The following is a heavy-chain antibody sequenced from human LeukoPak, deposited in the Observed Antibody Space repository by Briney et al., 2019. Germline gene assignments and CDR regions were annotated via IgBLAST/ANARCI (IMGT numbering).Heavy chain of an antibody. CDR2: TYYRSKWYN. CDR3: AREAWDYDILTGYQYSNWFDP. J-gene: IGHJ5*02. Sequence: SQTLSLTCAISGDSVSSNSAAWNWIRQSPSRGLEWLGRTYYRSKWYNDYAVSVKSQITINPDTSKNQFSLQLNSVTPEDTAVYYCAREAWDYDILTGYQYSNWFDPWGQGTLVTVSS. V-gene: IGHV6-1*01. CDR1: GDSVSSNSAA. D-gene: IGHD3-9*01.